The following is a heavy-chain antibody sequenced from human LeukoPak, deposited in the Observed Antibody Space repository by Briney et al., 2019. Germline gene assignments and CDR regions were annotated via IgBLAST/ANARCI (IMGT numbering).Heavy chain of an antibody. V-gene: IGHV3-53*01. Sequence: PGGSLRLSCAASGFTVSSNYMSWVRQAPGKGLEWVSVIYSGGSTYYADSVKGRFTISRDNSKNTLYLQMNSLRAEDTAVYYCARVGYVRSGYYYFDYWGQGTLVTVSS. J-gene: IGHJ4*02. CDR1: GFTVSSNY. CDR2: IYSGGST. CDR3: ARVGYVRSGYYYFDY. D-gene: IGHD3-22*01.